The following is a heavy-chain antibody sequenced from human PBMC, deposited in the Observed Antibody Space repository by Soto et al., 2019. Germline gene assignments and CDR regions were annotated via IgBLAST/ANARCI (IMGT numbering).Heavy chain of an antibody. CDR3: ARRRGYTYDH. Sequence: LQLQESGPGLVKPSETLSLTCSVSDDSISSSSYYWGWIRQSPGKGLEWIGSGHYDGTTYYNPSLKSRVTISVDTSKSQLSLKLISVTAADTAVYYCARRRGYTYDHWGQGTLVTVSS. J-gene: IGHJ4*02. CDR1: DDSISSSSYY. V-gene: IGHV4-39*01. D-gene: IGHD5-12*01. CDR2: GHYDGTT.